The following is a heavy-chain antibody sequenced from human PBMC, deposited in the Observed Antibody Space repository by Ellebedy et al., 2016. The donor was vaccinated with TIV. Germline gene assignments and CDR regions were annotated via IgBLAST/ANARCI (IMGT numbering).Heavy chain of an antibody. J-gene: IGHJ4*02. CDR3: ARDDSGCFDY. CDR2: ISAYNGAT. Sequence: AASVKVSCKASGVTFSRYAISWVRQAPGQGLEWMGWISAYNGATNYAQKLQGRVTMTTDTSTSTAYMELRSLRSDDTAMYYCARDDSGCFDYWGQGTLVTVSS. D-gene: IGHD1-26*01. V-gene: IGHV1-18*01. CDR1: GVTFSRYA.